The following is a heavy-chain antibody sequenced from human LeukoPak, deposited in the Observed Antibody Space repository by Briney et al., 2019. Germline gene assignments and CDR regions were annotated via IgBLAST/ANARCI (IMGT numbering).Heavy chain of an antibody. J-gene: IGHJ4*02. Sequence: GGSLRLSCEASGFTFRIYWMSWVRQAPGKGLERVADIKEDGSEKYYVDSVKGRFTISRDNAKNSLYLQMNSLRDEDTAVYYCARDRPGATRDYWGQGTLVTVSS. D-gene: IGHD1-26*01. CDR2: IKEDGSEK. V-gene: IGHV3-7*01. CDR3: ARDRPGATRDY. CDR1: GFTFRIYW.